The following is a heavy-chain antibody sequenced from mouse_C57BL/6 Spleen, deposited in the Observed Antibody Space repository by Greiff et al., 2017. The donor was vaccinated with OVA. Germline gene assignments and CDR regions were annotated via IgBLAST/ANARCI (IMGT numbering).Heavy chain of an antibody. CDR1: GFSLTSYG. CDR2: IWSGGST. Sequence: VQLQESGPGLVQPSQSLSITCTVSGFSLTSYGVHWVRQSPGKGLEWLGVIWSGGSTDYNAAFISRLSISKDNSKSQVFFKMNSQQADDTAIYYCARNSEYYFDYWGQGTTLTVSS. V-gene: IGHV2-2*01. CDR3: ARNSEYYFDY. J-gene: IGHJ2*01.